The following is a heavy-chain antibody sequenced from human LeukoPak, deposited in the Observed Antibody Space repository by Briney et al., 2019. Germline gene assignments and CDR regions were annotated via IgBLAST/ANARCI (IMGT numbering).Heavy chain of an antibody. J-gene: IGHJ3*02. D-gene: IGHD2-2*01. V-gene: IGHV4-39*01. Sequence: SETLSLTCTVSGGSFSSSSYSWGWIRQPPGKGLEWIGSIYYSGNTYYNPSLKSRVTISVDTSENQFSLKLSSVTAADTAVYYCARSDCSSTSCYAFDIWGQGTMVTVSS. CDR1: GGSFSSSSYS. CDR2: IYYSGNT. CDR3: ARSDCSSTSCYAFDI.